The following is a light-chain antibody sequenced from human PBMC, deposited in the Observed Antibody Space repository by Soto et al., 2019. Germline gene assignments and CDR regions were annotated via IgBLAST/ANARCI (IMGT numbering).Light chain of an antibody. J-gene: IGLJ3*02. V-gene: IGLV2-14*01. CDR2: DVS. Sequence: QSVLTQPASVSGSPGQSITISCTGTSSDVGRYKYVSWYQQHPGRAPKLMIYDVSNRPSGVSNRFSGSKSGNTASLTISGLQAEDEADYYCSSYTSSSTPMFGGGTKVTVL. CDR3: SSYTSSSTPM. CDR1: SSDVGRYKY.